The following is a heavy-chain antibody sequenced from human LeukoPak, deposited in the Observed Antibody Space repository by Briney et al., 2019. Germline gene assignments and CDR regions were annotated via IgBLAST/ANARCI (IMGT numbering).Heavy chain of an antibody. J-gene: IGHJ4*02. V-gene: IGHV1-2*02. CDR3: AREPLVGDTTPFDY. CDR1: GYTFTSYY. Sequence: ASVKVSCTASGYTFTSYYMHWVRQAPGQGLEWMGWINPNSGGTNYAQKFQGRVTMTRDTSISTAYMELSRLRSDDTAVYYCAREPLVGDTTPFDYWGQGTLVTVSS. CDR2: INPNSGGT. D-gene: IGHD1-26*01.